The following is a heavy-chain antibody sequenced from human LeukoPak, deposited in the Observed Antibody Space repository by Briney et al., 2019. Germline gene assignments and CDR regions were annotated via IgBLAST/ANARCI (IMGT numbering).Heavy chain of an antibody. Sequence: SETLSLTCAVYGGSFSGYYWSWIRQPPGKGLEWIGEINHSGSTNYNPSLKSRVTISVDTSKNQFSLQLNSVTPEDTAVYYCAREVLLWFGESEIFDYWGQGTLVTVSS. V-gene: IGHV4-34*01. CDR3: AREVLLWFGESEIFDY. D-gene: IGHD3-10*01. J-gene: IGHJ4*02. CDR1: GGSFSGYY. CDR2: INHSGST.